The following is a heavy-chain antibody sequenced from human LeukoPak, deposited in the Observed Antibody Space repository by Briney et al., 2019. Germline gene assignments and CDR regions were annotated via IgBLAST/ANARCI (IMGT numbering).Heavy chain of an antibody. D-gene: IGHD3-10*01. CDR2: IYYSGST. CDR3: ASPRLWFGDRPRTPTYYFDY. V-gene: IGHV4-39*01. J-gene: IGHJ4*02. CDR1: GGSISSSSYY. Sequence: SETLSLTCTVSGGSISSSSYYWGWIRQPPGKGLEWIGSIYYSGSTYYNPSLKSRVTISVDTSKNQFSLKLSSVTAADTAVYYCASPRLWFGDRPRTPTYYFDYWGQGTLVTVSS.